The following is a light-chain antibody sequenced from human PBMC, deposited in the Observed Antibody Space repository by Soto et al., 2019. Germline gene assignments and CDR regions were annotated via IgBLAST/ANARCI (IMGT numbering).Light chain of an antibody. J-gene: IGLJ2*01. CDR3: CSYGGLNNVI. CDR2: EAT. Sequence: QSVLTQPASVSGSPGQSITISCTGTNNDVGTYNLVSCYQQNPGKAPKLLIYEATKRPSGVSNRFSGSKSGNTASLTISGLQNDDEADYYCCSYGGLNNVIFGGGTKLTVL. V-gene: IGLV2-23*01. CDR1: NNDVGTYNL.